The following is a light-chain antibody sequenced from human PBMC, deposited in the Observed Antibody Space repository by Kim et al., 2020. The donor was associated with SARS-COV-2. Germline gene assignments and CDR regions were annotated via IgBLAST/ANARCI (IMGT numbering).Light chain of an antibody. CDR1: GSDVGGYNY. CDR3: NSYAGSNNWV. J-gene: IGLJ3*02. CDR2: EVS. Sequence: GQAVTISCTETGSDVGGYNYVSCYQPHPGKAPKLMIYEVSKRPSGVPDRFSGSKSGNTASLTVSGLQAEDEADYYCNSYAGSNNWVFGGGTQLTVL. V-gene: IGLV2-8*01.